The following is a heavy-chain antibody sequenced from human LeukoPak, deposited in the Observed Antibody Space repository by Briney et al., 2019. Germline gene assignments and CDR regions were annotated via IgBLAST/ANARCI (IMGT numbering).Heavy chain of an antibody. J-gene: IGHJ4*02. CDR3: ARLVGGTVDC. CDR1: GYNFTSSW. V-gene: IGHV5-10-1*01. Sequence: GESLKISCKGSGYNFTSSWISWVRQMPGKGLEWMGRIDPSDSYTNYSPSFQGHVTISADKSASSAYLQWSSLKASDTAMYYCARLVGGTVDCWGQGTLVTVSS. CDR2: IDPSDSYT. D-gene: IGHD1-26*01.